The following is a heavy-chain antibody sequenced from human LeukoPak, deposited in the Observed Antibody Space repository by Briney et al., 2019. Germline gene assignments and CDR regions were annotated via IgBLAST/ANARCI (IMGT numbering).Heavy chain of an antibody. V-gene: IGHV3-30*04. J-gene: IGHJ6*02. D-gene: IGHD2-21*02. CDR1: GFTFSSYA. CDR3: ARDLAYCGGDCYAYYYYGMDV. CDR2: ISYDGSNK. Sequence: GGSLRLSCAASGFTFSSYAMHWVREAPGKGLEWVAVISYDGSNKYYADSVKGRFTISRDNSKNTLYLQMNSLRAEDMAVYYCARDLAYCGGDCYAYYYYGMDVWGQGTTVTVSS.